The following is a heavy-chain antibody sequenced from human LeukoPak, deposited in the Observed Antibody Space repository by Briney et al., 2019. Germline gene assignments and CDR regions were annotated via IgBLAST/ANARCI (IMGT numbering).Heavy chain of an antibody. CDR1: GGSISSSSYY. Sequence: SETLSLTCTVSGGSISSSSYYWGWIRQPPGKGLEWIGSIYYTGSTYYNPSLKSRVTISVDTSKTQFSLKLSSVTAADTAVYYCASQLPAYSSGWYSRHFDYWGQGTLVTVSS. J-gene: IGHJ4*02. CDR3: ASQLPAYSSGWYSRHFDY. D-gene: IGHD6-19*01. V-gene: IGHV4-39*01. CDR2: IYYTGST.